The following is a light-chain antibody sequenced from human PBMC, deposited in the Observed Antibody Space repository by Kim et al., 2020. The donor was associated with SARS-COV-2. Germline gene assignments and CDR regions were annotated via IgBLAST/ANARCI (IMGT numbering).Light chain of an antibody. J-gene: IGLJ1*01. V-gene: IGLV2-14*01. CDR2: DVS. Sequence: QSALTQPASVSGSPGQSITISCTRTSSDVGGYNYVSWYQQHPGKAPKLMIYDVSKRPSGVSHRFSGSKSGNTASLTISGLQAEDEADYYCSSYTSSSTNVFGTGTKVTVL. CDR1: SSDVGGYNY. CDR3: SSYTSSSTNV.